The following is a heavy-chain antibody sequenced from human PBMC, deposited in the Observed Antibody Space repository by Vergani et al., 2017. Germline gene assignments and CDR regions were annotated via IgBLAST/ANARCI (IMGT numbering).Heavy chain of an antibody. Sequence: EVQLVESGGGLVQPGGSLRLSCAASGFTFSSYDMHWVRQATGKGLEWVSAIGTAGDTYYPGSVKGRFTISRENAKNSLYLQMNSLRAGDTAIYYCARAVSTTVGDPPGSWGQGTLVTVSS. CDR1: GFTFSSYD. V-gene: IGHV3-13*01. CDR3: ARAVSTTVGDPPGS. J-gene: IGHJ5*02. D-gene: IGHD4-23*01. CDR2: IGTAGDT.